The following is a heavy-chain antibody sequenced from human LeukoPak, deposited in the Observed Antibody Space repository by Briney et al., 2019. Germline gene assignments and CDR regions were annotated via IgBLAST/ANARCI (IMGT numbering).Heavy chain of an antibody. V-gene: IGHV3-48*01. J-gene: IGHJ4*02. CDR1: GFTFSTYS. CDR2: IGTSGLI. Sequence: WGSLRLSCAASGFTFSTYSMNWVRQAPGKGLEWVSYIGTSGLIYYADSVKGRFTISRDNAKNSLYLQMNGLRSEDTAVYYCAKEREILVPAAMLDYWGQGTLVTVSS. CDR3: AKEREILVPAAMLDY. D-gene: IGHD2-2*01.